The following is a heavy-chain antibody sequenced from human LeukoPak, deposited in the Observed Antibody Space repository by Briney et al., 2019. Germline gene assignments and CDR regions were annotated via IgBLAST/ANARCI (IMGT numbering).Heavy chain of an antibody. CDR2: IYTSGST. Sequence: NTSETLSLTCAVYGGSFSGYYWSWIRQPAGKGLEWIGRIYTSGSTNYNPSLKSRVTMSVDTSKNQFSLKLSSVTAADTAVYYCASSIPYYDSSGSVHWGHGTLVTVSS. J-gene: IGHJ4*01. D-gene: IGHD3-22*01. CDR1: GGSFSGYY. V-gene: IGHV4-59*10. CDR3: ASSIPYYDSSGSVH.